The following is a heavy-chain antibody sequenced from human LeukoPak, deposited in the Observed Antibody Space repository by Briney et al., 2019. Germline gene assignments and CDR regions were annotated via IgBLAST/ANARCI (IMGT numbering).Heavy chain of an antibody. CDR3: AKEFIAAARMWFDP. CDR2: ISYDGSNK. Sequence: PGGSLRLSCAASGFTFSSYAMHWVRQAPGKGLEWVAVISYDGSNKYYADSVKGRFTISRDNSKNTLYLQMNSLRAEDTAVYYCAKEFIAAARMWFDPWGQGTLVTVSS. J-gene: IGHJ5*02. V-gene: IGHV3-30-3*01. D-gene: IGHD6-13*01. CDR1: GFTFSSYA.